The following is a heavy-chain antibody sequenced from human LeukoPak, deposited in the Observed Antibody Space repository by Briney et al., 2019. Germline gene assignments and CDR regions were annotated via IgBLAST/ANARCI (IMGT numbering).Heavy chain of an antibody. CDR3: AKEDSGSYPYYYYGTDV. CDR2: ISGSGGST. V-gene: IGHV3-23*01. CDR1: GFTFSSYA. Sequence: PGGSLRLSCAASGFTFSSYAMSWVRQAPGKGLEWVSAISGSGGSTYYADSVKGRFTISRDNSKNTLYLQMNSLRAEDTAVYYCAKEDSGSYPYYYYGTDVWGQGTTVTVSS. D-gene: IGHD1-26*01. J-gene: IGHJ6*02.